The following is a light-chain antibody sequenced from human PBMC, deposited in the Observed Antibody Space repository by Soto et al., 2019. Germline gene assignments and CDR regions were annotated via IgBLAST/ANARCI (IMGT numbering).Light chain of an antibody. Sequence: EIVLTQSPGTLSLSPGQRATLSCRASQSICSSCLAWYQHKPGQAPRLLIYGASYRAAGIADRFSGSGSGTDFILTISRPEPEDFAVYYCQQSGTFGQGTRVEIK. CDR3: QQSGT. V-gene: IGKV3-20*01. CDR2: GAS. CDR1: QSICSSC. J-gene: IGKJ1*01.